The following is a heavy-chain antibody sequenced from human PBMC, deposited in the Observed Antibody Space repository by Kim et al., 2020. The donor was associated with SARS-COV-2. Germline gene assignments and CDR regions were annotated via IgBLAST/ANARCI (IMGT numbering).Heavy chain of an antibody. V-gene: IGHV3-30*02. D-gene: IGHD5-12*01. Sequence: SVKGRFTISRDNTKNTLYLQMNSLRAEDTAVYYCAKVSSIVATAHDAFDIWGQGTMVTVSS. J-gene: IGHJ3*02. CDR3: AKVSSIVATAHDAFDI.